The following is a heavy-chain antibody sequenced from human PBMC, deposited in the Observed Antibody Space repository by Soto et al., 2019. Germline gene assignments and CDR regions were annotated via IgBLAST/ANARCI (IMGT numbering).Heavy chain of an antibody. J-gene: IGHJ4*02. V-gene: IGHV4-59*12. CDR1: GDPMSSSY. CDR2: IYYSGST. CDR3: ARDKITGLFDY. D-gene: IGHD2-8*02. Sequence: SETLSLTCTVSGDPMSSSYWSWIRQPPGKGLEWIGYIYYSGSTNYNPSLKSRVTISVDTSKNQFSLKLSSVTAADTAVYYCARDKITGLFDYWGQGTLVTVSS.